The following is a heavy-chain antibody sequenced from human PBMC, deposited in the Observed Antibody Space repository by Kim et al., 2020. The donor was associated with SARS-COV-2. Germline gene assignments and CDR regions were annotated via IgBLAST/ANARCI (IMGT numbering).Heavy chain of an antibody. Sequence: KGKPNHAQKFQDRLTMTTDPSTATAYMELKSLTSDDTAVYYCARERYAPDYWGQGTLVTVSS. CDR2: KGKP. D-gene: IGHD3-9*01. J-gene: IGHJ4*02. CDR3: ARERYAPDY. V-gene: IGHV1-18*01.